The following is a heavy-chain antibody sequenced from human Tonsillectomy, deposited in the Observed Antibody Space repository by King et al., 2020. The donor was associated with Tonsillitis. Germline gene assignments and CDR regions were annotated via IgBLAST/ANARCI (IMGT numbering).Heavy chain of an antibody. Sequence: VQLVESGGGLVQPGGSLRLSCASSGFTFSDYAMSWVRQAPGKGLEWVSTVSGSGENTYFVDSVKGRFTISRDNSKNTLYLQMNSLRAEDTAIYYCSKGYSSSWFFAFDIWGQGTMVTVSS. CDR2: VSGSGENT. CDR3: SKGYSSSWFFAFDI. CDR1: GFTFSDYA. D-gene: IGHD6-13*01. V-gene: IGHV3-23*04. J-gene: IGHJ3*02.